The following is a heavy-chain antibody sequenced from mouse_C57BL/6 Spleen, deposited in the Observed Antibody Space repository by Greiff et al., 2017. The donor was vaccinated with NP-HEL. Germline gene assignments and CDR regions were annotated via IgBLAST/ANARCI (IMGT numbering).Heavy chain of an antibody. Sequence: VQLQQSGAELVRPGTSVKVSCKASGYAFTNYLIEWVKQRPGQGLEWIGVINPGSGGTNYNEKFKGKATLTADKSSSTAYMQLSSLTSEDSAVYVCARRPGSSYSYWYFDVWGTGTTVTVSS. J-gene: IGHJ1*03. D-gene: IGHD1-1*01. CDR1: GYAFTNYL. V-gene: IGHV1-54*01. CDR2: INPGSGGT. CDR3: ARRPGSSYSYWYFDV.